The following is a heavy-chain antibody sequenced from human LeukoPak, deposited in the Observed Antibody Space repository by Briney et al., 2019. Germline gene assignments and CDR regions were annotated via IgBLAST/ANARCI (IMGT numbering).Heavy chain of an antibody. CDR2: INHSGST. V-gene: IGHV4-34*01. D-gene: IGHD3-22*01. Sequence: SETLSLTCAVYGGSFSGYYWSWIRQPPGKGLEWIGEINHSGSTNYNPSLKSRVTISLDTSKNQFSLKLSSVTAADTAVYYCARVRPYYYDSKRSVFDYWGQGTLVTVSS. CDR1: GGSFSGYY. CDR3: ARVRPYYYDSKRSVFDY. J-gene: IGHJ4*02.